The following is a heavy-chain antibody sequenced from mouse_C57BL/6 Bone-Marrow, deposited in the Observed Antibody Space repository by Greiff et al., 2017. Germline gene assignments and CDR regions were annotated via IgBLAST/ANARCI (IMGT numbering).Heavy chain of an antibody. J-gene: IGHJ3*01. CDR1: GFTFSDYG. D-gene: IGHD1-1*01. V-gene: IGHV5-17*01. CDR3: ARGITTVEAWFAY. Sequence: VESGGGLVKPGGSLKLSCAASGFTFSDYGMHWVRQAPEKGLEWVAYISSGSSTIYYADTVKGRFTISRDNAKNTLFLQMTSLRSEDTAMYYCARGITTVEAWFAYWGQGTLVTVSA. CDR2: ISSGSSTI.